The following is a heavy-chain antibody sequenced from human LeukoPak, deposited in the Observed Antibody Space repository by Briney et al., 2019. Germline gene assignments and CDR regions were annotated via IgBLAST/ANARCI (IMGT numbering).Heavy chain of an antibody. D-gene: IGHD3-22*01. CDR1: GGTFSSYA. Sequence: SVTVSCKASGGTFSSYAISWVRQAPGQGLEWMGGIIPIFGTANYAQKFQGRVTITTDESTSTAYMELSSLRSEDTAVYYCARGGSVEGYYDSSGYYPWGQGTLVTVSS. CDR2: IIPIFGTA. J-gene: IGHJ5*02. CDR3: ARGGSVEGYYDSSGYYP. V-gene: IGHV1-69*05.